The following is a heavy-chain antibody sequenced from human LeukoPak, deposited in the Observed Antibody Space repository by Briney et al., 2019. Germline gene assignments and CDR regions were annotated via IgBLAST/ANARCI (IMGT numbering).Heavy chain of an antibody. D-gene: IGHD6-13*01. CDR2: INPNSGGT. V-gene: IGHV1-2*02. Sequence: ASVTVSCTASGYTFTVYYMHWVRQAPGQGLEGMGWINPNSGGTNYAQKFQGRVTMTRDTSISTAYMELSRLRSDDTAMYYCARGNSITATEFVGVDFWGQGTMVTVSS. CDR1: GYTFTVYY. J-gene: IGHJ3*01. CDR3: ARGNSITATEFVGVDF.